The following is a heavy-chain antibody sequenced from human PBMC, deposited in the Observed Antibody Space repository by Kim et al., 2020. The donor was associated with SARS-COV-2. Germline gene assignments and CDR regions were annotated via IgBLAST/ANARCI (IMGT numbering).Heavy chain of an antibody. CDR2: INPSGGST. CDR1: GYTFTSYY. Sequence: ASVKVSCKASGYTFTSYYMHWVRQAPGQGLEWMGIINPSGGSTSYAQKFQGRVTMTRDTSTSTVYMELSSLRSEDTAMYYCARDLDEGSRSPFFDYWGQGTLVTVSS. D-gene: IGHD3-3*01. CDR3: ARDLDEGSRSPFFDY. J-gene: IGHJ4*02. V-gene: IGHV1-46*01.